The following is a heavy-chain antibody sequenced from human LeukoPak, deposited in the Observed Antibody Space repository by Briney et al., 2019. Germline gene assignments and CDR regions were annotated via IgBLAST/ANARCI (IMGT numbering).Heavy chain of an antibody. D-gene: IGHD5-18*01. J-gene: IGHJ6*02. Sequence: PSQTLSLTCTVSGGSISSGGYYWSWIRQHPGKGLEWIGYIYYSGSTYYNPSLKSRVTISVDTSKNQLSLKLSSVTAADTAVYYCARDRTGYSYVLYYYGMDVWGQGTTVTVSS. CDR2: IYYSGST. V-gene: IGHV4-31*03. CDR1: GGSISSGGYY. CDR3: ARDRTGYSYVLYYYGMDV.